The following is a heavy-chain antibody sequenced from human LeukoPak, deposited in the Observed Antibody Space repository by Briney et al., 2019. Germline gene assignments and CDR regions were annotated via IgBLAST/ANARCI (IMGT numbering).Heavy chain of an antibody. CDR3: ARVHFTDGDYGGYYNYYIDV. J-gene: IGHJ6*03. Sequence: GASVKVSCKASGYTFTGYYMHWVRQAPGQGLEWMGWINPNSGGTNYAQKFQGRVTMTRDTSISTAYMELSRLRSDDTAVYYCARVHFTDGDYGGYYNYYIDVWGKGTTVTISS. CDR2: INPNSGGT. D-gene: IGHD4-17*01. CDR1: GYTFTGYY. V-gene: IGHV1-2*02.